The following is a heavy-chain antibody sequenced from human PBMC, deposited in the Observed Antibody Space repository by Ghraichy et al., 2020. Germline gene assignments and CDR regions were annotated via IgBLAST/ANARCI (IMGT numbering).Heavy chain of an antibody. CDR1: GGSISGYY. CDR3: ARASSSYSSGWPYYFDY. V-gene: IGHV4-59*01. Sequence: SETLSLTCTVSGGSISGYYWGWIRQPPGKGLEWIGYIYYSGSTNYNPSLQSRVTISVDTSKNQFSLKLSSVTAADTAVYYCARASSSYSSGWPYYFDYWAREPLSPSPQ. CDR2: IYYSGST. D-gene: IGHD6-19*01. J-gene: IGHJ4*02.